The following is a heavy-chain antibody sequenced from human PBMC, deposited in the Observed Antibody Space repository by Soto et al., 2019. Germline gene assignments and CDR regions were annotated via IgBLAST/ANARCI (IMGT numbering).Heavy chain of an antibody. CDR1: GGSISSSSYY. Sequence: SETLSLTCTVSGGSISSSSYYWGWIRQPPGKGLEWIGSIYYSGSTYYNPSLKSRVTISVDTSKNQFSLKLSSVTAADTAVYYCASLLDPTYFDYWGQGTLVTVSS. CDR2: IYYSGST. CDR3: ASLLDPTYFDY. J-gene: IGHJ4*02. V-gene: IGHV4-39*01.